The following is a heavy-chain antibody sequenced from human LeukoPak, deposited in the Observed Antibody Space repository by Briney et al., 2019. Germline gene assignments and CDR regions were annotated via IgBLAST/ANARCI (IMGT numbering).Heavy chain of an antibody. D-gene: IGHD3-3*01. CDR1: AFTFSRYW. J-gene: IGHJ4*02. Sequence: QPGGSLRLSCAASAFTFSRYWMSWVRQAPGKGLEWVANIKQDGTEKYYVDSVKGRFTISRDNAKNSLHLQMNRLRAEDTAVYYCARGFDDLWSGYYNYFDNWGQGTLVTVSS. V-gene: IGHV3-7*01. CDR3: ARGFDDLWSGYYNYFDN. CDR2: IKQDGTEK.